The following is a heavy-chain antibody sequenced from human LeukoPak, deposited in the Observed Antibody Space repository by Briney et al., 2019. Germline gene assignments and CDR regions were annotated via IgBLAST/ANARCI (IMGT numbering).Heavy chain of an antibody. Sequence: GGSLRLSCAASGFTFSSYWMSWVRQAPGKGLEWVANIKQDGSEKYYVDSVKGRFTISRDNAKNSLYLQMNSLRAEDTAVYYCARCKAAAGFHYYYYYSMDVWGQGTTVTVSS. J-gene: IGHJ6*02. V-gene: IGHV3-7*03. CDR3: ARCKAAAGFHYYYYYSMDV. D-gene: IGHD6-13*01. CDR1: GFTFSSYW. CDR2: IKQDGSEK.